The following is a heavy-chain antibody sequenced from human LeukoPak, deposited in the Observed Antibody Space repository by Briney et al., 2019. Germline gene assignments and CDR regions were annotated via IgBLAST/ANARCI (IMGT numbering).Heavy chain of an antibody. D-gene: IGHD6-13*01. CDR2: ISYDGSNK. CDR1: GFTFSSYG. V-gene: IGHV3-30*18. J-gene: IGHJ4*02. CDR3: AKDSSAGYSSSWLDY. Sequence: AGGSLRLSCAASGFTFSSYGMHWVRQAPGKGLEWVAVISYDGSNKYYADSVKGRFTISRDNSKNTLYLQMNSLRAEDTAVYYCAKDSSAGYSSSWLDYWGQGTLVTVSS.